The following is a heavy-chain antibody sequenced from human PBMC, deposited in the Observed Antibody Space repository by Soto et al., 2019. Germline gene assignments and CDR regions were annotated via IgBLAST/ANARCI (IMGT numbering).Heavy chain of an antibody. V-gene: IGHV1-69*13. D-gene: IGHD1-26*01. CDR1: GGTFSSYA. CDR3: ARDLAGATRGRVFDP. Sequence: SVKVSCKASGGTFSSYAISWVRQAPGQGLEWMGGIIPIFGTANYAQKFQGRVTITADESTSTAYMELSSLRSEDTAVYYCARDLAGATRGRVFDPWGQGTLVTVSS. CDR2: IIPIFGTA. J-gene: IGHJ5*02.